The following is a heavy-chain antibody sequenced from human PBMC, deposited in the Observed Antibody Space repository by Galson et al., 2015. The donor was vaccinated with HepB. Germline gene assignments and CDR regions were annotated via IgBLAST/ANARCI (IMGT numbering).Heavy chain of an antibody. CDR1: GFMVNNYG. CDR2: ISGSGGAT. V-gene: IGHV3-23*01. CDR3: AKDSRWELPNWCDP. Sequence: LRLSCAASGFMVNNYGMIWIRQAPGKGLGWVSAISGSGGATYYADSVKGRFTISRDNSKNTLFLQMNSLRAEDTAIYYCAKDSRWELPNWCDPWGQGTLVTVSS. D-gene: IGHD1-26*01. J-gene: IGHJ5*02.